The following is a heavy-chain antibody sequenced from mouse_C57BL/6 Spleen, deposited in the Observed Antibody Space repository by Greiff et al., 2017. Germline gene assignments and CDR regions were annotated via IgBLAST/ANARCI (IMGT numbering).Heavy chain of an antibody. CDR2: IYPGSGNT. Sequence: VKLQESGAELVRPGASVKLSCKASGYTFTDYYINWVKQRPGQGLEWIARIYPGSGNTYYNEKFKGKATLTAEKSSSTAYMQLSSLTSEDSAVYFCARRAGYWGQGTTLTVSS. J-gene: IGHJ2*01. V-gene: IGHV1-76*01. CDR3: ARRAGY. CDR1: GYTFTDYY.